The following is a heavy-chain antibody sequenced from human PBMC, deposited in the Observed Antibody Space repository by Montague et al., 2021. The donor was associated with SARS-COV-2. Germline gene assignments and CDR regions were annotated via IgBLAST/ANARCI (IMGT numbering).Heavy chain of an antibody. D-gene: IGHD1-26*01. CDR3: ARVRWEPRVGDYYVDY. V-gene: IGHV4-59*01. CDR2: VYLTGST. CDR1: GGSISPYY. J-gene: IGHJ4*02. Sequence: SETLSLTCAVSGGSISPYYWSWIRQPPGKGLEWIGDVYLTGSTNYNPSLKSRLTISVDTSENQFSLKVTSVTPADTAVYFCARVRWEPRVGDYYVDYWGQGTLVTVSS.